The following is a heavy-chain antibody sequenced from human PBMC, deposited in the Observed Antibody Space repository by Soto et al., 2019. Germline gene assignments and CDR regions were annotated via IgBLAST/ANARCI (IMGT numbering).Heavy chain of an antibody. D-gene: IGHD3-22*01. CDR3: AKGEPYYYDSSGYYAYFQH. J-gene: IGHJ1*01. V-gene: IGHV3-30*18. CDR1: GFTVSIYG. CDR2: ISYDGSNE. Sequence: GGSLRLSCAASGFTVSIYGMHWVRQAPGKGLEWVAVISYDGSNEYYADSVKGRFTISRDNSKNTLYLQMNSLRAEDTAVYYCAKGEPYYYDSSGYYAYFQHWGQGTLVTVSS.